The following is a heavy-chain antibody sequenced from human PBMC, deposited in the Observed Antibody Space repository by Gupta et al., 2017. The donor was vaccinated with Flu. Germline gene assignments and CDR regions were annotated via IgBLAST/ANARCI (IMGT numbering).Heavy chain of an antibody. J-gene: IGHJ4*02. CDR1: GLTFSADA. CDR3: AKDRSGNPAIYY. CDR2: GVAGGART. D-gene: IGHD3-3*01. V-gene: IGHV3-23*01. Sequence: EVQLLESGGGVVQPGESLRLLCVVSGLTFSADAMNWVRQAAGKGLVGLTTGVAGGARTFYAYSVMGGFTISRDNYKNPIYLQMNSLTGDYTAVYYGAKDRSGNPAIYYWGQGALVTVSA.